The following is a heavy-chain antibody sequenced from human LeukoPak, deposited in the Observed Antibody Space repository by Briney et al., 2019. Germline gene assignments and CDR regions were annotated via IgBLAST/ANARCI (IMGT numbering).Heavy chain of an antibody. V-gene: IGHV5-10-1*01. CDR1: GYSFTSYW. CDR3: ARHPRGRLIVVVPAAIDY. CDR2: IDPSDSYT. J-gene: IGHJ4*02. Sequence: GESLKISCKGSGYSFTSYWISWVRQMPGKGLEWMGRIDPSDSYTNYSPSLQGHVTISADKSISTAYLQWSSLKASDTAMYYCARHPRGRLIVVVPAAIDYWGQGTLVTVSS. D-gene: IGHD2-2*02.